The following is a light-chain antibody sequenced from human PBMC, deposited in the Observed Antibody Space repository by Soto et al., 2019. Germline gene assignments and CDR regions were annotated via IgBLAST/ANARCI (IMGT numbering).Light chain of an antibody. CDR1: QSVSSSY. CDR2: GAS. J-gene: IGKJ1*01. CDR3: QQYGSSPWT. V-gene: IGKV3-20*01. Sequence: EIVLTQSPGTLSLSPGERATLSCRASQSVSSSYLAWYQQKPGQAPRLLIYGASSRATGIPDRFSDSGSGTDFTRTISRLEPEDFAVYYCQQYGSSPWTFGQGTTVEIK.